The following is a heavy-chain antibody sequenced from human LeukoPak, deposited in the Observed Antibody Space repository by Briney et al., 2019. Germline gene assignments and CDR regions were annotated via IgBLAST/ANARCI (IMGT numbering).Heavy chain of an antibody. Sequence: SETLSLTCSVSGGSLSSGGYYWSWIRQHPGMGLEWIGSIYYSGSTYYTPSLRSRVNISVDTSKSQFALNLTSVTAADTAVYYCARVSSARNGFDYWGQGTLVTISS. V-gene: IGHV4-31*03. CDR3: ARVSSARNGFDY. D-gene: IGHD1-14*01. CDR2: IYYSGST. J-gene: IGHJ4*02. CDR1: GGSLSSGGYY.